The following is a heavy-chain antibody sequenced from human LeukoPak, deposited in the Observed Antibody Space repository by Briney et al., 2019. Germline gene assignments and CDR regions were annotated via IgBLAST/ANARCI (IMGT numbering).Heavy chain of an antibody. CDR1: GYSFTNYW. V-gene: IGHV5-51*01. J-gene: IGHJ6*03. D-gene: IGHD6-6*01. Sequence: GESLKISCKGSGYSFTNYWIGWVRQLPGKGLEWMGIIYPGDSDTRYSPSFQGQVTISADKSISTAYLQWSSLKASDTAMYYCARHHSSSDRYYYYMDVWGKGTTVTVSS. CDR3: ARHHSSSDRYYYYMDV. CDR2: IYPGDSDT.